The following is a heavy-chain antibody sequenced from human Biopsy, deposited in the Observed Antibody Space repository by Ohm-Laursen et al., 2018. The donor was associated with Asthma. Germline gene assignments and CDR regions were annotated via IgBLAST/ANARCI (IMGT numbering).Heavy chain of an antibody. V-gene: IGHV4-31*11. CDR3: ARAQSYGDIYYGLDV. J-gene: IGHJ6*02. D-gene: IGHD2-21*02. CDR2: IYYSGST. Sequence: SQTLSLTCAVSYGSITSGGYYWTWIRQHPGKGLEWIGFIYYSGSTYYNPSLKSRVSISIDTSKNQFSLKLSSVTVADTAVYFCARAQSYGDIYYGLDVWGQGTTVTVSS. CDR1: YGSITSGGYY.